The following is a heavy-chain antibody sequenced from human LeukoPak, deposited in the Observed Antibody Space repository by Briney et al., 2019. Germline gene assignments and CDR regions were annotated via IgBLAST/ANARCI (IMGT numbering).Heavy chain of an antibody. J-gene: IGHJ4*02. CDR2: IYYSGST. V-gene: IGHV4-31*03. D-gene: IGHD6-13*01. CDR1: GGSISSGGYY. CDR3: ARQDSSSWYYFDY. Sequence: SQTLSLTCTVSGGSISSGGYYWSWIRQHPGKGLEWIGCIYYSGSTYYNPSLKSRVTISVDTSKNQFSLKLSSVTAADTAVYYCARQDSSSWYYFDYWGQGTLVTVSS.